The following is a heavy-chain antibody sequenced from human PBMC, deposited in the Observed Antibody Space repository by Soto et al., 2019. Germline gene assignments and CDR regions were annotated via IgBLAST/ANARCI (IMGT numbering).Heavy chain of an antibody. D-gene: IGHD5-12*01. CDR1: GFTFSSYG. V-gene: IGHV3-30*18. J-gene: IGHJ6*02. CDR3: AKDHPGGYWGSSYYYYGMDV. Sequence: ESGGGVVQPGRSLRLSCAASGFTFSSYGMHWVRQAPGKGLEWVAVISYDGSNKYYADSVKGRFTISRDNSKNTLYLQMNSLRAEDTAVYYCAKDHPGGYWGSSYYYYGMDVWGQGTTVTVSS. CDR2: ISYDGSNK.